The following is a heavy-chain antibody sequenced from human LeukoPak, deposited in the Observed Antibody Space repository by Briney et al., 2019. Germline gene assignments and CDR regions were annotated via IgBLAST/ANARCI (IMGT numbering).Heavy chain of an antibody. CDR2: INPSGGST. Sequence: ASVKVSCKASGYTFTSYYMHWVRQAPGQGLEWMGIINPSGGSTSYAQKFQGRVTMTRDTSTSTVYMELSSLRSEDTAVYYCARDYLALWELQPGYFDLWGRGTLVTVSS. V-gene: IGHV1-46*01. J-gene: IGHJ2*01. CDR3: ARDYLALWELQPGYFDL. D-gene: IGHD1-26*01. CDR1: GYTFTSYY.